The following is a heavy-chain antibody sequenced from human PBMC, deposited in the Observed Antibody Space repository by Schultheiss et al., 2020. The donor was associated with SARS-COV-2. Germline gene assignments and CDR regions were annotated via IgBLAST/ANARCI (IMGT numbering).Heavy chain of an antibody. V-gene: IGHV3-23*01. CDR2: ISGSGGST. Sequence: GESLKISCAASGFTFSSYAMSWVRQAPGKGLEWVSAISGSGGSTYYADSVKGRFTISRDNSKNTLYLQMNSLRAEDTAVYYCAKGPTPSSIFGVVDAFDIWGQGTMVTVAS. D-gene: IGHD3-3*01. CDR3: AKGPTPSSIFGVVDAFDI. CDR1: GFTFSSYA. J-gene: IGHJ3*02.